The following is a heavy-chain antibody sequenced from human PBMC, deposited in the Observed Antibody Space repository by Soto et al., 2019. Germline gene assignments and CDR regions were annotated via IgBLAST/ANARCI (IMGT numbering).Heavy chain of an antibody. V-gene: IGHV1-69*10. J-gene: IGHJ3*02. CDR3: ARDHVGGYSRSSGRLVLDI. CDR2: IIPILGIA. Sequence: SVKVSCKASGGTFSSYAISWVRQAPGQGLEWMGGIIPILGIAKYAQKFQGRVTITADKFTSTVYMERSILRSEDKAVYYCARDHVGGYSRSSGRLVLDIWGQGTIVTVSS. D-gene: IGHD6-6*01. CDR1: GGTFSSYA.